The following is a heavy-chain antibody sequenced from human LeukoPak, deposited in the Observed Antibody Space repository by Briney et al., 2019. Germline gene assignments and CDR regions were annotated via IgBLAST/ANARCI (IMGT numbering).Heavy chain of an antibody. V-gene: IGHV3-7*01. Sequence: PGGSLRLSCSASGFTFRDYWMSWIRQAPGKGLEWVANIHRDGSEKYYVDSVKGQFTISRDNAKNSLYLQMNSLRVEDTAVYYCARGRTTDYWGQGTLVTVSS. CDR2: IHRDGSEK. J-gene: IGHJ4*02. CDR1: GFTFRDYW. CDR3: ARGRTTDY. D-gene: IGHD1-7*01.